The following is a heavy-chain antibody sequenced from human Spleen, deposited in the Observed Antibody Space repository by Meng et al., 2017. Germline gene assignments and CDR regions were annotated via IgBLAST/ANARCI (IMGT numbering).Heavy chain of an antibody. CDR1: GASISRIGYY. V-gene: IGHV4-31*03. CDR2: IYYTGNT. J-gene: IGHJ4*02. Sequence: VQLQQWGAALVKPSQTLSLPCTVSGASISRIGYYWSWIRQHPGKGLEWVGYIYYTGNTDYNPSLNSRLTISVDMSKNQFSLKLSSVTAADTAVYYCARVLRSTRHFDYWGQGALVTVSS. CDR3: ARVLRSTRHFDY.